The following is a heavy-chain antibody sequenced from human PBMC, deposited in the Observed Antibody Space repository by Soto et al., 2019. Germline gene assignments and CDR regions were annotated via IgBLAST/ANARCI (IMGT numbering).Heavy chain of an antibody. CDR1: GFTFSSYA. J-gene: IGHJ6*02. CDR3: AKVQGSGSGLYYFYYYGMDV. CDR2: VSGNGLST. D-gene: IGHD3-10*01. Sequence: EVQLLESGGGLIQPGGSLRLSCAASGFTFSSYALSWVRQAPGKGLQCVSTVSGNGLSTYYADSVKGRFTISRANSRNTLYLQMNSLRAEDTAVYYCAKVQGSGSGLYYFYYYGMDVWGQGTTVTVSS. V-gene: IGHV3-23*01.